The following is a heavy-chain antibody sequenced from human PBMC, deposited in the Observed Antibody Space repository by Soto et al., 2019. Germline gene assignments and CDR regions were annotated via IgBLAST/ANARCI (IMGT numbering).Heavy chain of an antibody. J-gene: IGHJ6*02. CDR3: ARSPRGQDYYYGMDV. V-gene: IGHV1-69*12. Sequence: QVQLVQSGAEVKKPGSSVKVSCKASGGTFSSYAINWVRQAPGQGLEWMGGIIPIFGTADYAQKFQGRVTIIAHESTSTAYVELSSLRSEETAGYYRARSPRGQDYYYGMDVWGHGTTVTVSS. D-gene: IGHD5-12*01. CDR2: IIPIFGTA. CDR1: GGTFSSYA.